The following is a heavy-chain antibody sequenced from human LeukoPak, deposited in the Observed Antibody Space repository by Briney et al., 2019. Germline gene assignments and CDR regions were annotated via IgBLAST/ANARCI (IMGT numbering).Heavy chain of an antibody. J-gene: IGHJ3*02. CDR2: FDPEDGDA. CDR3: AIPNPAFIGAFEI. D-gene: IGHD1-14*01. Sequence: ASVTVSCQVFGYTLNELSMHWVRQAPGAGLEWMGSFDPEDGDAIYAQKFQGRVTMTEDTLTDTASMELSSLTSEDTAVYYCAIPNPAFIGAFEIWGRGTMVTVSS. V-gene: IGHV1-24*01. CDR1: GYTLNELS.